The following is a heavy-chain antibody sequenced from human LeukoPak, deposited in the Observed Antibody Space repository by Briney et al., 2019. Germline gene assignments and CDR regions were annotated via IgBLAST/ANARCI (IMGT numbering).Heavy chain of an antibody. V-gene: IGHV4-59*01. J-gene: IGHJ4*02. Sequence: SETLSLTCTVSGASISNYYWSWIRQTPEKGLEWMGHIHSSGGSSYYPSLKSRVTISVDTSKNQFSLKLSSVTAADTAVYYCARGGYSGCDYWGQGTLVTVSS. CDR3: ARGGYSGCDY. D-gene: IGHD5-12*01. CDR2: IHSSGGS. CDR1: GASISNYY.